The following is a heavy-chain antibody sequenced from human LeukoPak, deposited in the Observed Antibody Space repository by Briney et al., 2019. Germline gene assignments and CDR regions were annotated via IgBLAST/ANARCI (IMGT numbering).Heavy chain of an antibody. CDR3: AKGSEGDHYYYYGMDV. CDR1: GGSFSGYY. D-gene: IGHD2-21*01. Sequence: PSETLSLTCAVYGGSFSGYYWSWVRQAPGKGLEWDSAISGSGGSTYYADSVKGRFTISRDNSKNTLYLQMNSLRAEDTAVYYCAKGSEGDHYYYYGMDVWGQGTTVTVSS. J-gene: IGHJ6*02. CDR2: ISGSGGST. V-gene: IGHV3-23*01.